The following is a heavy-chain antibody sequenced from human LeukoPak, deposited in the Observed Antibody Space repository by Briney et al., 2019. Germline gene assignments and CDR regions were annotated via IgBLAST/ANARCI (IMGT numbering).Heavy chain of an antibody. D-gene: IGHD5-12*01. CDR1: GYSFTSYA. CDR2: INPNTGNP. V-gene: IGHV7-4-1*02. J-gene: IGHJ4*02. CDR3: ARGYSGYDYYFDY. Sequence: ASVTVSFMASGYSFTSYAMNWVRQAPGQGLEWMGWINPNTGNPTYAQGFTGRFVFSLDTSVSTAYLQISSLKAEDTAVYYCARGYSGYDYYFDYWGQGTLVTVSS.